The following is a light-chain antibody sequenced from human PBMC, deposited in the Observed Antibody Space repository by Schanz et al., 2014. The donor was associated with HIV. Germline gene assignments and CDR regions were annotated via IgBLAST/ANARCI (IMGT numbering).Light chain of an antibody. CDR3: GTWHSNLIGWL. J-gene: IGLJ3*02. CDR1: SSNIGNNY. CDR2: DNT. V-gene: IGLV1-51*01. Sequence: QSVLTQPPSVSAAPGQMVTISCSGSSSNIGNNYVSWYQQLPGTAPKLLISDNTKRPSGIPDRFSGSKSGTSATLVITGLQTGDEADYYCGTWHSNLIGWLFGGGTKLTVL.